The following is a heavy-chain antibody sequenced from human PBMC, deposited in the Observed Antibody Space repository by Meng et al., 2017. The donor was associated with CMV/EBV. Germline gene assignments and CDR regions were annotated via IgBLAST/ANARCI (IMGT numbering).Heavy chain of an antibody. CDR2: ICSSGNFK. D-gene: IGHD2-2*01. CDR1: RLTFSDFG. J-gene: IGHJ5*02. V-gene: IGHV3-21*01. Sequence: GGSLRLSCAASRLTFSDFGMNWIRQAPGKGLEWVSFICSSGNFKHYADSVKGRFTISRDNAKNSLYLQMNSLGAEDTALYYCAQGRMRCSSITCHFGLFDPWGQGTLVTVSS. CDR3: AQGRMRCSSITCHFGLFDP.